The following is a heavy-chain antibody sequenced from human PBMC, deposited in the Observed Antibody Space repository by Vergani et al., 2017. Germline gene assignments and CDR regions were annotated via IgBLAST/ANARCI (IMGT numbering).Heavy chain of an antibody. CDR1: GDSMNSDDFY. Sequence: QVQLQESGPGLLKPSQTLSLTCTVPGDSMNSDDFYWSSIRQPPGKGLEWIGNIFYSGSTDYNPSLKSRLTLSVALSKNLFSLKLNSVTAADSAVYYCARFKWHDIDYWGQGTLVTVSS. J-gene: IGHJ4*02. CDR3: ARFKWHDIDY. D-gene: IGHD1-20*01. V-gene: IGHV4-30-4*01. CDR2: IFYSGST.